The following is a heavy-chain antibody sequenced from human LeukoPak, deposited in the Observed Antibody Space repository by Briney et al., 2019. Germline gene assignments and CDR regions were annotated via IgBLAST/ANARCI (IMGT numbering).Heavy chain of an antibody. V-gene: IGHV4-39*01. D-gene: IGHD5-24*01. CDR1: GGSITSTTSY. CDR3: ARQNRGDYNYEGANEYFQQ. CDR2: IYHSGST. Sequence: SETLSLTCSVSGGSITSTTSYWAWIRQTPGKGLEWIGSIYHSGSTYYSPSLRSRITIPVDTSRNQFSLKLSSVTAADTAVYFCARQNRGDYNYEGANEYFQQWGQGTVVTVSS. J-gene: IGHJ1*01.